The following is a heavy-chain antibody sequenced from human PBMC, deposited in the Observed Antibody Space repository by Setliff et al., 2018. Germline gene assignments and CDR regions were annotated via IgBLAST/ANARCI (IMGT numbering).Heavy chain of an antibody. D-gene: IGHD3-10*01. J-gene: IGHJ6*03. Sequence: GGSLRLSCVASGFSFSNYYMSWVRQAPGKGLEWVANIKEDGSEEYYVDSVKGRFTISRDNAKNSVFLQMNSLRADDTAVYNCAKGRGTVYYYMDVWGKGTTVTVSS. CDR2: IKEDGSEE. V-gene: IGHV3-7*03. CDR3: AKGRGTVYYYMDV. CDR1: GFSFSNYY.